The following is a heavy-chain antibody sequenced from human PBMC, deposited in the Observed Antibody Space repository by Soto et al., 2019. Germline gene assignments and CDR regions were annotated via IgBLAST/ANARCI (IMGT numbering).Heavy chain of an antibody. D-gene: IGHD4-4*01. V-gene: IGHV3-23*01. CDR1: GFTFSSYA. CDR2: ISGSGGST. Sequence: GGSLRLSCAASGFTFSSYAMSWVRQAPGKGLEWVSAISGSGGSTYYADSVKGRFTISRDNSKNTLYLQMNSLRAEDTAVYYCAKRISNYPPQGVPWFDPWGQGTLVTVSS. J-gene: IGHJ5*02. CDR3: AKRISNYPPQGVPWFDP.